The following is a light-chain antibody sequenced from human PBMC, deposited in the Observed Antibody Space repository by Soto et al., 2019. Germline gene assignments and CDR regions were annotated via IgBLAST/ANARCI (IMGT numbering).Light chain of an antibody. CDR1: SSNIGAGYD. Sequence: QSVLTQPPSVSGAPGQRVTISCTGSSSNIGAGYDVHWYQQLPGTAPKLLIYGNSNRPSGVPDRFSGSKSGTSASLAITGLQAEDEADYYCQSYYSSLRGVVFGGGTKVTVL. V-gene: IGLV1-40*01. CDR2: GNS. J-gene: IGLJ2*01. CDR3: QSYYSSLRGVV.